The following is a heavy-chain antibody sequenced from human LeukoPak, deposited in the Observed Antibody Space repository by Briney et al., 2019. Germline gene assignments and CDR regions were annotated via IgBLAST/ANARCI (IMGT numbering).Heavy chain of an antibody. V-gene: IGHV4-4*02. J-gene: IGHJ4*02. D-gene: IGHD3-22*01. CDR1: GGSISSSNW. Sequence: SGTLSLTCAVSGGSISSSNWWSWVRQPPGKGLEWIGEIYHSGSTNYNPSLKSRVTISVDKSKNQFSLKLSSVTAADTAVYYCASLKRYYYDRSGYYPFDYWGQGTLVTVSS. CDR3: ASLKRYYYDRSGYYPFDY. CDR2: IYHSGST.